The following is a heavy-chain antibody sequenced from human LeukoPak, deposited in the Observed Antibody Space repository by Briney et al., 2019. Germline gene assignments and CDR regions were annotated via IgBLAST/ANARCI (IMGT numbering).Heavy chain of an antibody. CDR2: IYYSGRT. CDR1: GGSTSGYY. Sequence: PSETLSLTCTVSGGSTSGYYWSWIRQPPGKGLEWVGYIYYSGRTNYNPSLKSRVAISVDTSRNQFSLTLSSVTAADTAVYFCARTFSSSYPDAFDIWGQGTVVTVSS. J-gene: IGHJ3*02. CDR3: ARTFSSSYPDAFDI. V-gene: IGHV4-59*08. D-gene: IGHD6-13*01.